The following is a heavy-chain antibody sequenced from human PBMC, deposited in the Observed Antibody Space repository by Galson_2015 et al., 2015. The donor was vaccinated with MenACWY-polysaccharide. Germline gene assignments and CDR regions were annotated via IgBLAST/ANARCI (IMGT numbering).Heavy chain of an antibody. CDR2: IFHSGTT. CDR3: ARVEKYSGSFYILY. CDR1: DYSIRSGYF. D-gene: IGHD1-26*01. Sequence: LTCAVSDYSIRSGYFWGWIRQPPGKGLEWIASIFHSGTTYYNPSLKSRVTISVDTSKNQFSLKLSSVTAADTAVYYCARVEKYSGSFYILYWGQGMLVTVST. J-gene: IGHJ4*02. V-gene: IGHV4-38-2*01.